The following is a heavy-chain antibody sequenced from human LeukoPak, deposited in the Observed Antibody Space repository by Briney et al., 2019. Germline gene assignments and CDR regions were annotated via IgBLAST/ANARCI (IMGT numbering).Heavy chain of an antibody. CDR2: IWYDGSNK. D-gene: IGHD3-22*01. Sequence: GGSLRLSCAASGFTFSNYGMHWVRQAPGKGLEWVAVIWYDGSNKYYADSVKGRFTISRDNSKNTLYLQMNSLRAEDTAVYYCAKCWNYYDSSGYSGCSFDYWGQGTLVTVSP. CDR1: GFTFSNYG. CDR3: AKCWNYYDSSGYSGCSFDY. J-gene: IGHJ4*02. V-gene: IGHV3-30*02.